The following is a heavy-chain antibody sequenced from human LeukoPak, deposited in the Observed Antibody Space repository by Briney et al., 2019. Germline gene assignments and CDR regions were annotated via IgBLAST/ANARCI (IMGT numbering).Heavy chain of an antibody. Sequence: ASVKVSCKASGYTFTSYGISCVRETPGQRLERRGWISAYNGNTNYAQKLQGRVTMTTDTSTSTAYMELRSLRSDDTAVYYCARESYYGSGSYSFLRYYYYYGMDVWGQGTTVTVSS. CDR3: ARESYYGSGSYSFLRYYYYYGMDV. V-gene: IGHV1-18*01. CDR2: ISAYNGNT. D-gene: IGHD3-10*01. J-gene: IGHJ6*02. CDR1: GYTFTSYG.